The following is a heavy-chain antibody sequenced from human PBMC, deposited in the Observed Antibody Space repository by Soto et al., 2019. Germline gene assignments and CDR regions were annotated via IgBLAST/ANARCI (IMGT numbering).Heavy chain of an antibody. CDR3: AKGLIWSTYYCYYGMDV. CDR2: ISCNSGSI. D-gene: IGHD1-26*01. CDR1: GFTFDDYA. J-gene: IGHJ6*02. V-gene: IGHV3-9*01. Sequence: GGSLSLSCAASGFTFDDYAMHWVRQAPGKGLEWVSGISCNSGSIGYADSVKGRFTISRDNAKNSLYLQMNSLRAEDTALYYCAKGLIWSTYYCYYGMDVWGQGTTVTVSS.